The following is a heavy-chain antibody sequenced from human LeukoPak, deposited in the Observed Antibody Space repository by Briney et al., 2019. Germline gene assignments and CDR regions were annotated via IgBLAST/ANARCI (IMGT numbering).Heavy chain of an antibody. CDR3: ARQARPSGLRLGELSLPFGY. J-gene: IGHJ4*02. CDR1: GFTFSSYA. CDR2: IYYSGST. V-gene: IGHV4-39*01. Sequence: GSLRLSCAASGFTFSSYAMSWIRQPPGKGLEWIGSIYYSGSTYYNPSLKSRVTISVDTSKNQFSLKLSSVTAADTAVYYCARQARPSGLRLGELSLPFGYWGQGTLVTVSS. D-gene: IGHD3-16*02.